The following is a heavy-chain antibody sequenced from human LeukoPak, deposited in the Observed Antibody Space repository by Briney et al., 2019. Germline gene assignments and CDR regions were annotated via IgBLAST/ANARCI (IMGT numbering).Heavy chain of an antibody. CDR2: ISSSSSYI. V-gene: IGHV3-21*01. J-gene: IGHJ3*02. Sequence: GGSLRLSCAASGFTFSTYSMNWVRQAPGKGLEWVSSISSSSSYIYYADSVKGRFTISRDNAKNSLSLHMNSLRAEDTAVYYCAREGVGRRAFDIWGQGTMVTVSS. D-gene: IGHD3-3*01. CDR1: GFTFSTYS. CDR3: AREGVGRRAFDI.